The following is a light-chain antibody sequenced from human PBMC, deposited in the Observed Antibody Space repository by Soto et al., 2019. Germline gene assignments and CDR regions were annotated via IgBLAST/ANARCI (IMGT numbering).Light chain of an antibody. CDR3: QQSYSIPWT. J-gene: IGKJ1*01. CDR2: GAS. CDR1: ESISSY. Sequence: IPMTQSPSSLSASVGYRVTITCRASESISSYVNWYQQRPGKAPKVLIYGASSLQSGVPSRFSGSGYGTDFTLTVSNLQPEDFATYYCQQSYSIPWTFGQGTKVDIK. V-gene: IGKV1-39*01.